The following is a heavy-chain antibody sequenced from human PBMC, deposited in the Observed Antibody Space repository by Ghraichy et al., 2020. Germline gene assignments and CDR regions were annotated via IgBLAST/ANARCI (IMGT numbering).Heavy chain of an antibody. V-gene: IGHV3-48*03. CDR3: ARFRSPLDS. Sequence: LSLTCAASGFTFKNYEMNWVRQAPGKGLEWVSYISSSGDSIYYADSVKGRFTLSRDNVRSSLFLQMNDLRAEDTAVYYCARFRSPLDSWGQGTLVTVSS. CDR1: GFTFKNYE. J-gene: IGHJ4*02. CDR2: ISSSGDSI. D-gene: IGHD2-15*01.